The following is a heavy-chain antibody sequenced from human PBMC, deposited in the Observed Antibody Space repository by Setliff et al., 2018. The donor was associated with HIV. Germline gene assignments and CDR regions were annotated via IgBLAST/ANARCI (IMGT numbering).Heavy chain of an antibody. D-gene: IGHD3-22*01. CDR3: ARIPNHSSGFDY. CDR2: MNPNSGVS. J-gene: IGHJ4*02. CDR1: GHTFTNYD. V-gene: IGHV1-8*01. Sequence: ASVKVSCKPSGHTFTNYDIHWMRRATGQGLEWMGWMNPNSGVSGYAPKFQGRVTITADESTTTAYMELSSLRSEDTAVYYCARIPNHSSGFDYWGQGTPVTVSS.